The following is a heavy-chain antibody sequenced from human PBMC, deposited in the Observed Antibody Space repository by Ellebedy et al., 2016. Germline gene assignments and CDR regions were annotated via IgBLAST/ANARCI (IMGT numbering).Heavy chain of an antibody. V-gene: IGHV1-45*02. D-gene: IGHD6-6*01. CDR3: ARSSLDSAEYYLES. CDR1: GWTFTNRY. J-gene: IGHJ4*02. Sequence: SVKVSCXASGWTFTNRYLHWVRQAPGQALEWMGWITPYNGQTNYAQKFQDRVTITRHPSLHTVYMDLISLTNEDTGMYYCARSSLDSAEYYLESWGQGTLVTVSS. CDR2: ITPYNGQT.